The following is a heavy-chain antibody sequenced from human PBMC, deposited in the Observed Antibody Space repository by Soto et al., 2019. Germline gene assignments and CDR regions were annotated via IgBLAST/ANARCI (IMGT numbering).Heavy chain of an antibody. CDR1: GGSISSYY. D-gene: IGHD2-2*01. V-gene: IGHV4-59*01. CDR2: IYYSGST. J-gene: IGHJ3*02. CDR3: ARVYCSSTSCYSAFDI. Sequence: PSEILSLTCTVSGGSISSYYWSWIRQPPGKGLEWIGYIYYSGSTNYNPSLKSRVTISVDTSKNQFSLKLSSVTAADTAVYYCARVYCSSTSCYSAFDIWGQGTMVTVSS.